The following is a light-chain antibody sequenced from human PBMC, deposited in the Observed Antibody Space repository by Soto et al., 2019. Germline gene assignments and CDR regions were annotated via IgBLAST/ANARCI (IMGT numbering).Light chain of an antibody. CDR2: QGS. Sequence: DVVMTQSPLSLPVTLGQPASISCWSSQSLVYSDGNAYLNWFHQRPGQSPRRLIYQGSKRDSGVPDRFSGRGSGTDFTMTIRRVEADDVGVYYCMQGTHWPPTFGRGTKVEIK. CDR3: MQGTHWPPT. CDR1: QSLVYSDGNAY. J-gene: IGKJ1*01. V-gene: IGKV2-30*01.